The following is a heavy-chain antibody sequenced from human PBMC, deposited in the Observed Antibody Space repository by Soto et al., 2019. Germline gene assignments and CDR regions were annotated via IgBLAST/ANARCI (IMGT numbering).Heavy chain of an antibody. CDR1: GGSTSSRGYY. J-gene: IGHJ3*02. D-gene: IGHD3-3*01. CDR2: IYYSGST. Sequence: PSETLSLTFTFSGGSTSSRGYYWSWIRQHPGKGLEWIGYIYYSGSTYYNPSLKSRVTISVDTSKNQFSLKLSSVTAADTAVYYCARDPGRRPDYDFWSGSSGAFDIWGQGTMVT. V-gene: IGHV4-31*03. CDR3: ARDPGRRPDYDFWSGSSGAFDI.